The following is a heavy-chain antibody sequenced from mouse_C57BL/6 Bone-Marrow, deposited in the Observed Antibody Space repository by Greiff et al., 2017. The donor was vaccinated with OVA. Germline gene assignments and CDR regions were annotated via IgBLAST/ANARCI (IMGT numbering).Heavy chain of an antibody. CDR3: ARRTDAMDY. J-gene: IGHJ4*01. V-gene: IGHV1-50*01. CDR1: GYTFTSYW. CDR2: IDPSDSYP. Sequence: QVQLQQPGAELVKPGASVTLSCKASGYTFTSYWMQWVKQRPGQGLEWIGEIDPSDSYPNYNQKFKGKATLPVDTSSSTAYMQLISLTSEDSAVYYCARRTDAMDYWGQGTSVTVSS.